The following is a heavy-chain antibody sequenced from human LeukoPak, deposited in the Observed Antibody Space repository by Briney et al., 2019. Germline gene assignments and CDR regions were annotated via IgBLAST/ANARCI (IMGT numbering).Heavy chain of an antibody. V-gene: IGHV3-43*02. D-gene: IGHD3-10*01. CDR2: ISGDGGST. J-gene: IGHJ4*02. CDR3: AKDMWRFGELDYDY. CDR1: GFTFDDYA. Sequence: PGGSLRLSCAASGFTFDDYAMHWVRQAPGKGLEWVSLISGDGGSTYYADSVKGRFTASRDNSKNSLYLQMNSLRTEDTALYYCAKDMWRFGELDYDYWGQGTLVTVSS.